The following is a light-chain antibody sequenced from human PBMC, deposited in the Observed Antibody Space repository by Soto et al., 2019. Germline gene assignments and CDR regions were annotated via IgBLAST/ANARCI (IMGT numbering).Light chain of an antibody. CDR1: QNVNIN. CDR2: GAS. Sequence: EIVMTQSPVTLSVSPGERVTLSCRASQNVNINLAWYQQRTGQAPRVLIYGASNRASGIPDRFSGSGSGTDFTLTISRLEPDDFALYYCQQYKDWPPLTFGGGTRVEIK. V-gene: IGKV3D-15*01. J-gene: IGKJ4*01. CDR3: QQYKDWPPLT.